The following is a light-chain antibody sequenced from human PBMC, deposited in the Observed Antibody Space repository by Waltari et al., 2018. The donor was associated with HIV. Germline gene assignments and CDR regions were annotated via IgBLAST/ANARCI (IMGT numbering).Light chain of an antibody. Sequence: VMTQSPATRSVSPGERATLSCRARQSIRTNLAWYQQTPGQAPRLLIYGASTRATGLPAKFSGRGSGTEFSLIIRSLQSEDIAVYYCQQYNNWPPNPFGQATKLEIK. J-gene: IGKJ2*01. CDR2: GAS. CDR1: QSIRTN. CDR3: QQYNNWPPNP. V-gene: IGKV3-15*01.